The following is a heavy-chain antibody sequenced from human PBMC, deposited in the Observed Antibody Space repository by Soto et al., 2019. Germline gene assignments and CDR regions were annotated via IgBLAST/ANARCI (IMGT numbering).Heavy chain of an antibody. CDR2: IYNSGST. V-gene: IGHV4-31*03. CDR1: GGSISSGVYY. Sequence: QVQLQESGPGLVKPSQTLSLTCTVSGGSISSGVYYWSWIRQQPGKGLEWIGCIYNSGSTNYNPSLKSRLTITLDTAKNQFALHLSPGTAADTTIYYCARDSRKGPAGYYGMDVWGRGTTVTVSS. CDR3: ARDSRKGPAGYYGMDV. J-gene: IGHJ6*02.